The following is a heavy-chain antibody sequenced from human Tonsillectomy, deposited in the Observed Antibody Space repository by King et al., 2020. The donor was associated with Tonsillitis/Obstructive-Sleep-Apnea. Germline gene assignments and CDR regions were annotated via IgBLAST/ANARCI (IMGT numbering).Heavy chain of an antibody. CDR2: IYYSGST. D-gene: IGHD3-3*01. CDR3: ASHIYGFWGGYYDY. CDR1: GGSISSYY. J-gene: IGHJ4*01. Sequence: QLQESGPGLVKPSETLSLTCTVSGGSISSYYWSWIRQPPRKGLEWIGYIYYSGSTNYNPSLKSRVNISVDTSKNQISLKLSSVTAADTAVYCCASHIYGFWGGYYDYWGHGTLVTVSS. V-gene: IGHV4-59*01.